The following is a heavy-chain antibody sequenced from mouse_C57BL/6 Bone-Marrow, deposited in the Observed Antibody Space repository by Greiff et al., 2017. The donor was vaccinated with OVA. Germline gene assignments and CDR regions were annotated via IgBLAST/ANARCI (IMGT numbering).Heavy chain of an antibody. CDR1: GYTFTDYY. CDR3: ARGNYYGSLHYYAMDY. J-gene: IGHJ4*01. V-gene: IGHV1-77*01. Sequence: VQLQQSGAELVKPGASVKISCKASGYTFTDYYINWVKQRPGQGLEWIGKIGPGSGSTYYNEKFKGKATLTADKSSSTAYMQLSSLTSEDSAVYFCARGNYYGSLHYYAMDYWGQGTSVTVSS. CDR2: IGPGSGST. D-gene: IGHD1-1*01.